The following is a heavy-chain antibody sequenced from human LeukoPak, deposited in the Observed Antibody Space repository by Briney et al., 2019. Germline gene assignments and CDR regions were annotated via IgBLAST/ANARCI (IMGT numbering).Heavy chain of an antibody. D-gene: IGHD2-2*03. CDR2: INHSGST. Sequence: SETLSLTCAVYGGSFSGYYWSWIRQPPGKGLEWIGEINHSGSTNYNPSLKSRVTISVDTSKNQFSLKLSSMTAADTAVYYCARGVGYCSSTSCYAQAGMDVWGKGTTVTVSS. CDR3: ARGVGYCSSTSCYAQAGMDV. V-gene: IGHV4-34*01. CDR1: GGSFSGYY. J-gene: IGHJ6*04.